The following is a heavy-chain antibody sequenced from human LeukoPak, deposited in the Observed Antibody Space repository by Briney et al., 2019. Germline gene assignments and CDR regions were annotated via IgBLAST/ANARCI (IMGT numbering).Heavy chain of an antibody. CDR3: ARAGGSYIFDY. Sequence: SGTLSLTCTVSGGSISSYYWSWIRQPPGKGLEWIGYIYYSGSTNYNPSLKSRVTISVDTSKNQFSLKLSSVTAADTAVYYCARAGGSYIFDYWGQGTLVTVSS. D-gene: IGHD1-26*01. CDR2: IYYSGST. V-gene: IGHV4-59*01. J-gene: IGHJ4*02. CDR1: GGSISSYY.